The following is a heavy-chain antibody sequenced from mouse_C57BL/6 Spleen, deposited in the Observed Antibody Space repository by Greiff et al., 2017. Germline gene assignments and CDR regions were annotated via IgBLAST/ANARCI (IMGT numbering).Heavy chain of an antibody. CDR1: GYSITSGYY. J-gene: IGHJ4*01. D-gene: IGHD2-3*01. CDR3: AREGWPDYYAMDY. V-gene: IGHV3-6*01. CDR2: ISYDGSN. Sequence: DVKLVESGPGLVKPSQSLSLTCSVTGYSITSGYYWNWIRQFPGNKLEWMGYISYDGSNNYNPSLKNRISITRDTSKNQFFLKLNSVTTEDTATYYCAREGWPDYYAMDYWGQGTSVTVSS.